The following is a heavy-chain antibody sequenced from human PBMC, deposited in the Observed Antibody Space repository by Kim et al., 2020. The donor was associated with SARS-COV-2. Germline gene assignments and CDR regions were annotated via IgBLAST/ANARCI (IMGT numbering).Heavy chain of an antibody. CDR1: GYSFTSYW. D-gene: IGHD6-13*01. V-gene: IGHV5-51*01. CDR3: ATLGSSSWKHYFDF. J-gene: IGHJ4*02. CDR2: IYPGDSDS. Sequence: GESLKISCRGSGYSFTSYWIGWVRQMPGKGLEWMGIIYPGDSDSRYSPSFQGQVTISADKSISTAYLQLSSLKASDTAVYYCATLGSSSWKHYFDFWGQGTLVTVSS.